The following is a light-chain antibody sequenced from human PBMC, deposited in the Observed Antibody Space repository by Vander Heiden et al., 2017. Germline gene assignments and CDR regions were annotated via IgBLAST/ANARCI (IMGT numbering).Light chain of an antibody. J-gene: IGLJ1*01. V-gene: IGLV2-14*03. Sequence: QSALTQPASVSGSPGQSFTISCTGTSGAIGGYTYVPWYQQPPGKAPKRRIYDVGSRPSGVSNRFSGSKSGKTASLTISGLQAEDDADDYCCSYTSSSTYVFGTGTKVTVL. CDR2: DVG. CDR1: SGAIGGYTY. CDR3: CSYTSSSTYV.